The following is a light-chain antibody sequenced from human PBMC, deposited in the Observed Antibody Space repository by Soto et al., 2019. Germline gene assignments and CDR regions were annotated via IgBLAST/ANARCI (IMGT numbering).Light chain of an antibody. V-gene: IGKV1-27*01. CDR3: QKYDSAPD. CDR1: EGIGNS. CDR2: AAS. Sequence: DIQMTQSPSSLSASVGDRVTITCRASEGIGNSLAWYQQKPGKVPKLLIYAASTLQSGVPFRFSGSGSGTDFTLTITSLQPDDVGTYYCQKYDSAPDFGPGTKVDIK. J-gene: IGKJ3*01.